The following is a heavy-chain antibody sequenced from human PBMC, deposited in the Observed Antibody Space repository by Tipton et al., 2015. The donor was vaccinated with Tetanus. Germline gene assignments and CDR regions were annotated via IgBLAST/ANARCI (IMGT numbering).Heavy chain of an antibody. D-gene: IGHD6-13*01. J-gene: IGHJ2*01. CDR2: IYFSGRA. Sequence: TLSLTCSVSGVSISSDDYYWGWIRQAPGKGLEWIGSIYFSGRAYYNPSLKSRVTISIHTSKNQLSLRLTSVTAADTAVYYCARRGSSWYWYFDLWGRGNLVTVSS. V-gene: IGHV4-39*01. CDR1: GVSISSDDYY. CDR3: ARRGSSWYWYFDL.